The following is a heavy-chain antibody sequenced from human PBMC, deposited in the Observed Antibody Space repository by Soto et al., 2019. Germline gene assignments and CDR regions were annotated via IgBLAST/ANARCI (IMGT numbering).Heavy chain of an antibody. J-gene: IGHJ3*02. Sequence: GESLKISCKGSGYSFTCYWIGWVRQMPGKGLEWMGIIYPGDSDTRYSPSFQGQVTISADKSISTAYLQWSSLKASDTAMYYCARQLSLVDTAMWAFDIWGQGTMVTVSS. CDR1: GYSFTCYW. CDR2: IYPGDSDT. D-gene: IGHD5-18*01. CDR3: ARQLSLVDTAMWAFDI. V-gene: IGHV5-51*01.